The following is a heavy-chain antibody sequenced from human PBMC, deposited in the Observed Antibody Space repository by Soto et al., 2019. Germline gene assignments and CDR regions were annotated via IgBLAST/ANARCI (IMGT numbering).Heavy chain of an antibody. D-gene: IGHD3-22*01. CDR3: ARDPYYYDSSGYQFDY. Sequence: EVQLVESGGGLVKTGGSLRLSCAASGFTFSSYSMNWVRQAPGKGLEWVSSISSSSSYIYYADSVKGRFTISRDNAKNSLYLQMNSLRAEDTAVYYCARDPYYYDSSGYQFDYWGQGTLVTVSS. CDR2: ISSSSSYI. V-gene: IGHV3-21*01. J-gene: IGHJ4*02. CDR1: GFTFSSYS.